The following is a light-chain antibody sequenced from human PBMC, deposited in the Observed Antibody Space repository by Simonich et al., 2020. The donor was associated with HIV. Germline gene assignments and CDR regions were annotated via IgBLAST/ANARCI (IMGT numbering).Light chain of an antibody. V-gene: IGKV3-15*01. CDR2: GAA. J-gene: IGKJ3*01. Sequence: EIVMTQSPATLSVSPGERATLSCRASQSVSSNLAWYQQKLGQAPRLLIYGAATRATGIPARFSGSGSGTDFTLTISRLEPEDFAVYYCQQYGSSPRVTFGPGTKVEI. CDR3: QQYGSSPRVT. CDR1: QSVSSN.